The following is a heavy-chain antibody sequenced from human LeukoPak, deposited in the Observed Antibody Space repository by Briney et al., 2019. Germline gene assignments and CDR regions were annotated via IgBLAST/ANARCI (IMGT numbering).Heavy chain of an antibody. CDR3: AKDLIWLAYYFDH. D-gene: IGHD6-19*01. J-gene: IGHJ4*02. CDR1: GFTFSTYA. Sequence: GGSLRLSCAASGFTFSTYAMSWVRQAPGKGLEWVSAISGSDGGTYYADSVRGRFAISRDNSKSTLYLQMNSLRAEDTAVYYCAKDLIWLAYYFDHWGLGTLVTVSS. V-gene: IGHV3-23*01. CDR2: ISGSDGGT.